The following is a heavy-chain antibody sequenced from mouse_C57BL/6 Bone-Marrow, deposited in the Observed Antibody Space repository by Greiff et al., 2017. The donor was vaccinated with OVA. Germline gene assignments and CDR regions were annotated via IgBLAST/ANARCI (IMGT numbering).Heavy chain of an antibody. CDR3: TTLNYYGSSLFAY. CDR2: IDPENGDT. D-gene: IGHD1-1*01. V-gene: IGHV14-4*01. Sequence: EVQLQQSGAELVRPGASVKLSCTASGFNIKDDYMHWVKQRPEQGLEWIGWIDPENGDTEYASKFQGKATITADTSSNTAYLQLSSLTSEDTAVEYCTTLNYYGSSLFAYWGQGTLVTVSA. J-gene: IGHJ3*01. CDR1: GFNIKDDY.